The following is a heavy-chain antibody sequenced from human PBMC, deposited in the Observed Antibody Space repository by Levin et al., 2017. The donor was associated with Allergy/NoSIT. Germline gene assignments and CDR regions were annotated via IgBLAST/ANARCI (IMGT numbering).Heavy chain of an antibody. CDR2: INYRGVT. V-gene: IGHV4-61*01. D-gene: IGHD5/OR15-5a*01. CDR1: GGSVSSGTYY. Sequence: LSCSVSGGSVSSGTYYWSWIRRPPGKGLEWIGYINYRGVTKYNPSLKSRVTISVDTSKNEFSLKVTSVTAADTAVYYCARNRIIVSGGNDYYYGMDVWGQGTTVTVSS. CDR3: ARNRIIVSGGNDYYYGMDV. J-gene: IGHJ6*02.